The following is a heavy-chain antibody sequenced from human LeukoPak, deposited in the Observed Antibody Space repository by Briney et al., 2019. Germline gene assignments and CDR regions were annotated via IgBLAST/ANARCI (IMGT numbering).Heavy chain of an antibody. CDR3: ARDQRDDYGDLNAFDI. D-gene: IGHD4-17*01. CDR1: GGSISSGGYY. J-gene: IGHJ3*02. Sequence: SQTLSLTCTVSGGSISSGGYYWSWIRQPAGKGLEWIGRIYTSGSTNYNPSLKSRVTMSVDTSKNQFSLKLSSVTAADTAVYYCARDQRDDYGDLNAFDIWGQGTMVTVSS. CDR2: IYTSGST. V-gene: IGHV4-61*02.